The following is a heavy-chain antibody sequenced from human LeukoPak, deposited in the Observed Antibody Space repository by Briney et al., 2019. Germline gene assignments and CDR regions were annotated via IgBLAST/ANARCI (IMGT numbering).Heavy chain of an antibody. V-gene: IGHV1-8*01. Sequence: ASVKVSCEASGYTFTSYDINWVRQATGQGLEWMGWMNPNSGNTGYAQKFQGRVTMTRNTSISTAYMELSSLRSEDTAVYYCARGSSGYLYYYYYGMDVWGQGTTVTVSS. CDR1: GYTFTSYD. D-gene: IGHD3-22*01. CDR2: MNPNSGNT. J-gene: IGHJ6*02. CDR3: ARGSSGYLYYYYYGMDV.